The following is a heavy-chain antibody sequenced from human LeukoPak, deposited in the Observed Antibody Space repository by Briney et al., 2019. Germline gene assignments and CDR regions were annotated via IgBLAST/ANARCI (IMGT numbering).Heavy chain of an antibody. CDR3: ARGQGVVPAAIPHNWFDP. V-gene: IGHV4-31*03. CDR2: IYYSGST. CDR1: GGSISSGGYS. D-gene: IGHD2-2*02. J-gene: IGHJ5*02. Sequence: TLSLTCTVSGGSISSGGYSWSWIRQHPGKGLEWIGYIYYSGSTYYNPSLKSRVTISVDTSKNQFSLKLSSVTAADTAVYYCARGQGVVPAAIPHNWFDPWGQGTLVTVSS.